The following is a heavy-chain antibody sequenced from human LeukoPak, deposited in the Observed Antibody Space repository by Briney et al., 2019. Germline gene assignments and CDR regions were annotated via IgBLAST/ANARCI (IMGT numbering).Heavy chain of an antibody. CDR1: GFTFDDHG. CDR2: IWYDGGNK. V-gene: IGHV3-33*08. Sequence: GGSLRLSCAASGFTFDDHGMHWVRQAPGKGLEWVAVIWYDGGNKYYADSVKGRFTISRDNSKNTLYLQMNSLRAEDMAVYYCARAGSHRNSGYDYWGQGTLVTVSS. J-gene: IGHJ4*02. CDR3: ARAGSHRNSGYDY. D-gene: IGHD5-12*01.